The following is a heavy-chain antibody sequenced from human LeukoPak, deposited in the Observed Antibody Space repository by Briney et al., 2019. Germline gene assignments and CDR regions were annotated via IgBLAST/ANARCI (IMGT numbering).Heavy chain of an antibody. V-gene: IGHV3-30*18. CDR1: GFTFSSYG. J-gene: IGHJ4*02. Sequence: GGSPRLSCAASGFTFSSYGMHWVRQAPGKGLEWVAVISYDGSNKYYADSVKGRFTISRDNSRNTLYLQMNSLRAEDTAVYYCAKGRTVVVPASSEFDYWGQGTLVTVSS. D-gene: IGHD2-2*01. CDR3: AKGRTVVVPASSEFDY. CDR2: ISYDGSNK.